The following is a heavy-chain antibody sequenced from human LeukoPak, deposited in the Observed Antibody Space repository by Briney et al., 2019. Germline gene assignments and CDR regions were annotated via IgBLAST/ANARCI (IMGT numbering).Heavy chain of an antibody. D-gene: IGHD2-2*01. V-gene: IGHV3-30-3*01. J-gene: IGHJ6*02. CDR3: AREGPNIVVVPAAQPYYYYYGMDV. CDR2: ISYDGSNK. Sequence: GGSLRLSCAASGFTFSSYAMHWVRQAPGKGLEWVAVISYDGSNKYYADSVKGRFTISRDNSKNTLYLQMNSLRAEDTAVYYCAREGPNIVVVPAAQPYYYYYGMDVWGQGTTVTVSS. CDR1: GFTFSSYA.